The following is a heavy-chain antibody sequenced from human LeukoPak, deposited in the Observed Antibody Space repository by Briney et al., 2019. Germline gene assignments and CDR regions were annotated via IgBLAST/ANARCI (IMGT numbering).Heavy chain of an antibody. CDR3: ARGRVYYYDSSGYLGY. D-gene: IGHD3-22*01. CDR2: INHSGST. Sequence: SETLSLTCAVYGGSFSGYYWSWIRQPPGKGLEWIGEINHSGSTNYNPSLKSRVTISVDTSKNQFSLKLSSVTAADTAVYYCARGRVYYYDSSGYLGYWGQGTLVTVSS. J-gene: IGHJ4*02. V-gene: IGHV4-34*01. CDR1: GGSFSGYY.